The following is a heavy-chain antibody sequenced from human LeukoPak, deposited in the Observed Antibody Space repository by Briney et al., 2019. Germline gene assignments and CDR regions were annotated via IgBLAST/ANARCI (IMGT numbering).Heavy chain of an antibody. CDR1: GFTFSSYG. CDR2: INEDGWTT. D-gene: IGHD2-15*01. CDR3: ARDVAGMDGY. Sequence: PGRSLRLSCAASGFTFSSYGMHWVRQAPGKGLVWVSRINEDGWTTDYADSVKGRFAISRDNAKNTLYLQMNSLRAEDAAVYYCARDVAGMDGYWGQGTLVTVSS. V-gene: IGHV3-74*01. J-gene: IGHJ4*02.